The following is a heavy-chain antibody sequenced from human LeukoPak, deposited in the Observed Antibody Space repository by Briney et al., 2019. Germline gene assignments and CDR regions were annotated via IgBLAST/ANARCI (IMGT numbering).Heavy chain of an antibody. D-gene: IGHD2-15*01. CDR2: IYYSGST. J-gene: IGHJ4*02. CDR1: GGSISSYY. V-gene: IGHV4-59*12. Sequence: KPSETLSLTCTASGGSISSYYWSWIRQPPGKGLEWIGYIYYSGSTNYNPSLKSRVTISVDTSKNQFSLKLSSVTAADTAVYYCARAYCSGGSCYSGFDYWGQGTLVTVSS. CDR3: ARAYCSGGSCYSGFDY.